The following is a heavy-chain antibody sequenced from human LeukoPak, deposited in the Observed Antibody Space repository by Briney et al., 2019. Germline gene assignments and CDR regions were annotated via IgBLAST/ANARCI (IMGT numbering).Heavy chain of an antibody. J-gene: IGHJ3*02. D-gene: IGHD6-13*01. V-gene: IGHV1-2*02. CDR2: INPNSGDT. CDR3: ARKAIEAAAFDI. CDR1: GYTFTGYY. Sequence: ASVKVSCKASGYTFTGYYMHWVRQAPGQGLEWMGWINPNSGDTHYVQKFQGRVTMTRDTSISTAYMELSRLRSDDTAVFYCARKAIEAAAFDIWGQGTMVTVSS.